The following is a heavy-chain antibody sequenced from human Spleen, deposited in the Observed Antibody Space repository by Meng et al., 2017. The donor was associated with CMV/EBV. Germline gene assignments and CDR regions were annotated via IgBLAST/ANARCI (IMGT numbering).Heavy chain of an antibody. Sequence: GGSLRLSCTASGFTFDDYGMSWVRQVPGKGLEWVCGINWRGDSIGYADSVRGRFTISRDNAKNSLYLQMGSLRVEDTALYHCASGWDTNGDPPYEMGVWGQGTTVTVSS. CDR3: ASGWDTNGDPPYEMGV. V-gene: IGHV3-20*01. CDR1: GFTFDDYG. CDR2: INWRGDSI. J-gene: IGHJ6*02. D-gene: IGHD4-17*01.